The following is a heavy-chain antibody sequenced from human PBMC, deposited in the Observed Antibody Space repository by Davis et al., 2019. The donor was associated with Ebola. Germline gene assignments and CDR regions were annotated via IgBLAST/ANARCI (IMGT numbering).Heavy chain of an antibody. Sequence: ESLKISCAASGFTFSSYSMNWVRQAPGKGLQWIGEINHGGSTSLNPSLQSRVTISADTSKNQFSLRLTSVTAADTAVYYCARLGAAHGDYYYGFDVWGAGTTVAVSS. J-gene: IGHJ6*04. D-gene: IGHD6-6*01. CDR1: GFTFSSYS. V-gene: IGHV4-34*01. CDR3: ARLGAAHGDYYYGFDV. CDR2: INHGGST.